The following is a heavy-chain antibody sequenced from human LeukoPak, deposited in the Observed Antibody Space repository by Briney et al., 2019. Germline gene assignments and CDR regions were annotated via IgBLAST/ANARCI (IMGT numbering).Heavy chain of an antibody. J-gene: IGHJ6*02. Sequence: GGSLRFSCAASGFTFSSYAMSWVRQAPGKGLEWVSAISGSGGSTYYADSVKGRFTISRDNSKNTLYPQMNSLRAEDTAVYYCAKDMREGYYGSSYYYYGMDVWGQGTTVTVSS. V-gene: IGHV3-23*01. CDR2: ISGSGGST. CDR3: AKDMREGYYGSSYYYYGMDV. CDR1: GFTFSSYA. D-gene: IGHD3-10*01.